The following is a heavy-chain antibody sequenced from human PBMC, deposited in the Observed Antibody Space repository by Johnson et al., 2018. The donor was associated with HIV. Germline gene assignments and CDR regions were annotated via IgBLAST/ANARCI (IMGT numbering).Heavy chain of an antibody. CDR3: ARDLPIAAAGHDAFDI. CDR2: ISGSGGST. Sequence: VHLVESGGGLVQPGGSLRLSCAASGFTFSSYAMSWVRQAPGKGLEWVSAISGSGGSTDYGAPVKGRCTSTRDNSTNTRHLQMKSLRADDTALYYCARDLPIAAAGHDAFDIWGQGTMGTVSS. V-gene: IGHV3-23*04. J-gene: IGHJ3*02. D-gene: IGHD6-13*01. CDR1: GFTFSSYA.